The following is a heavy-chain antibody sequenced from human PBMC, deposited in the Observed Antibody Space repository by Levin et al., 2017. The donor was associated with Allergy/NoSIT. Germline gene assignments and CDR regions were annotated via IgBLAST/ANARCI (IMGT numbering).Heavy chain of an antibody. CDR3: ARVKGSSSCFDY. J-gene: IGHJ4*02. Sequence: ASVKVSCKASGYTFTRYGISWVRQAPGQGLEWIGWISAYNGDINYAQKVEGRVTMTTDTSTSTAYMELGSLRSDDTAVYYCARVKGSSSCFDYWGQGTLVTVSS. D-gene: IGHD6-13*01. V-gene: IGHV1-18*01. CDR1: GYTFTRYG. CDR2: ISAYNGDI.